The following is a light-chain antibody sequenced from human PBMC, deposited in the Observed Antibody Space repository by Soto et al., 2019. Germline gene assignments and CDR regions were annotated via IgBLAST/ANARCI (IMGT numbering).Light chain of an antibody. J-gene: IGLJ1*01. CDR2: DVT. Sequence: QSALTQPRSVSGSPGQSVTISCTGTSSDVGAYHYVSWYQQHPGEAPKVMIYDVTKRPSGVPDRFSGSKSGHTASLTISGLQADDEADYYCCSRAGTFNYVFGTGTQLTVL. CDR1: SSDVGAYHY. V-gene: IGLV2-11*01. CDR3: CSRAGTFNYV.